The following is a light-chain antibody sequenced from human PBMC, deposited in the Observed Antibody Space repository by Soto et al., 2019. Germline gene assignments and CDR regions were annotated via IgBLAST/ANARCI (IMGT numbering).Light chain of an antibody. CDR2: GAS. CDR3: QQYASSPLT. CDR1: QGVGRNY. J-gene: IGKJ4*01. V-gene: IGKV3-20*01. Sequence: EIVLTQSPGTLSLSPGERATLSCRASQGVGRNYLAWYQQKLGQAPRLLIHGASSRATGIPERFSGSGSGTDFIRTISRVEPEDFAVYYCQQYASSPLTVGGGTKVEIK.